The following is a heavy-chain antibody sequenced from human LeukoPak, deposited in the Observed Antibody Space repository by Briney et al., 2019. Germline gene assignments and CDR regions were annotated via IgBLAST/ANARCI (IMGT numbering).Heavy chain of an antibody. D-gene: IGHD2-2*01. Sequence: PGGSLRLSCAASGFTFSRYWMNWVRQAPGRGLEWVANIKPDGSETYYVDSVEGRFTISRDNAKDSLFLQMSTLRVDDTAVYYCLASADVGWGQGTLVTVSS. CDR3: LASADVG. V-gene: IGHV3-7*01. CDR2: IKPDGSET. J-gene: IGHJ4*02. CDR1: GFTFSRYW.